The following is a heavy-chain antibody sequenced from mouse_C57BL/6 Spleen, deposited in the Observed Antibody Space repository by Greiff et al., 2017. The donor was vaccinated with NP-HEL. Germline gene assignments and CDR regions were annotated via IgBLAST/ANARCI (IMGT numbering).Heavy chain of an antibody. CDR1: GYTFTDYY. CDR2: INPYNGGT. Sequence: VQLKQSGPVLVKPGASVKMSCKASGYTFTDYYMNWVKQSHGKSLEWIGVINPYNGGTSYNQKFKGKATLTVDKSSSTAYMELNSLTSEDSAVYYCARITGTDFDYWGQGTTLTVSS. J-gene: IGHJ2*01. V-gene: IGHV1-19*01. CDR3: ARITGTDFDY. D-gene: IGHD4-1*01.